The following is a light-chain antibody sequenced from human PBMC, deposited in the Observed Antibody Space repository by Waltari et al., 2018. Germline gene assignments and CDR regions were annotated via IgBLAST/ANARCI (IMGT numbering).Light chain of an antibody. CDR3: CSYAGSSTVV. V-gene: IGLV2-23*02. CDR2: EVN. J-gene: IGLJ2*01. CDR1: SSDVGSYNL. Sequence: QSALTQPASVSGSPGPSITISCTGTSSDVGSYNLVSWYQQHPGKAPKLIIFEVNKRPSGVSNRFSGSKSGNTASLTISGLQAEDEADYYCCSYAGSSTVVFGGGTKLTVL.